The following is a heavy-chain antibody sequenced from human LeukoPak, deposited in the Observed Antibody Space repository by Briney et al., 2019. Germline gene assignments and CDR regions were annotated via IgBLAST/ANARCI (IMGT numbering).Heavy chain of an antibody. J-gene: IGHJ5*02. CDR1: GGTFSSYA. CDR3: ARVGYCSSTSCFSWFDP. V-gene: IGHV1-69*13. D-gene: IGHD2-2*01. CDR2: IIPIFGTA. Sequence: SVKVSCKASGGTFSSYAISWVRQAPGQGLEWMGGIIPIFGTANYAQKFQGRVTITADESTSTAYMELSSLRSEDTAVYYCARVGYCSSTSCFSWFDPWGQGTLVTVSS.